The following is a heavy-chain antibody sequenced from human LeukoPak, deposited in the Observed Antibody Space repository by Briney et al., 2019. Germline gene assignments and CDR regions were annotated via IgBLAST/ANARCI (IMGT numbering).Heavy chain of an antibody. Sequence: PGGSLRLSCAASQFTFSTYAMSWVRQAPGKGLEWVSSIGGLDSSTNYADSVKGRFTISRDNSKNTLFLQMSSLRSDDTAVYYCARDDNYGIFVNVDYWGQGTLVTVSS. CDR2: IGGLDSST. CDR3: ARDDNYGIFVNVDY. CDR1: QFTFSTYA. V-gene: IGHV3-23*01. D-gene: IGHD4-11*01. J-gene: IGHJ4*02.